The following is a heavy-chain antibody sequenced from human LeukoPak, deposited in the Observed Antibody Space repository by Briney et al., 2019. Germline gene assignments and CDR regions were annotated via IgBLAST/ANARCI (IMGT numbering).Heavy chain of an antibody. J-gene: IGHJ3*02. CDR1: GFTFSTYA. CDR3: ARDLSGTFAVDI. Sequence: PGGSLRLSCAASGFTFSTYAMHWVRQAPGKGLEYVSTISDNGGRTYYANSVKGRFTISRDNSKNTLYLQMGSLKTEDMAVYYCARDLSGTFAVDIWGQGTLVTVSS. CDR2: ISDNGGRT. V-gene: IGHV3-64*01. D-gene: IGHD1-26*01.